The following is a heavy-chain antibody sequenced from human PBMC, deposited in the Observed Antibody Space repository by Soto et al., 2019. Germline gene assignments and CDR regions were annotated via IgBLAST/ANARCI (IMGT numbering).Heavy chain of an antibody. CDR3: AKVQARGSYFDY. CDR2: ISGSGGST. J-gene: IGHJ4*02. Sequence: EVQLLESGGGLVQPGGSLRLSCAASGFTFSSYAMSWVRQAPGKGLEWVSAISGSGGSTYYADSVQGRFTISRDNSKNTLYLQMNSLRAEDTAVYYCAKVQARGSYFDYWGQGTLVTVSS. D-gene: IGHD6-6*01. CDR1: GFTFSSYA. V-gene: IGHV3-23*01.